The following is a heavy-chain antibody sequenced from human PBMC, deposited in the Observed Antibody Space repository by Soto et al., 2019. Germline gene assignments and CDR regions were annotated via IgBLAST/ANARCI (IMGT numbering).Heavy chain of an antibody. CDR1: GFTFSSYA. V-gene: IGHV3-9*01. D-gene: IGHD1-26*01. Sequence: SLRLSCAASGFTFSSYAMHWVRQAPGKGLEWVSCISWNSGSIAYADSVKGRFTISRDNAKNSLYLQMSSLRPEDTALYYCAKDQRELPSTCFDYWGQGNLVTVSS. CDR3: AKDQRELPSTCFDY. CDR2: ISWNSGSI. J-gene: IGHJ4*02.